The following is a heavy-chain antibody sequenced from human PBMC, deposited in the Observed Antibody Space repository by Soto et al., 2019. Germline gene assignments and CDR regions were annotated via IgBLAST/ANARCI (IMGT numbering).Heavy chain of an antibody. CDR1: GFTFNNYA. Sequence: GGSLRLSCAASGFTFNNYAMNWVRQAPGKGLEWVATISGTGGSTYYADYVKGRFTISRDNSKNTLYSQMNSLRVEDTAVYYCAKDRLGGNFDYWGQGTQITVSS. J-gene: IGHJ4*02. CDR3: AKDRLGGNFDY. CDR2: ISGTGGST. V-gene: IGHV3-23*01.